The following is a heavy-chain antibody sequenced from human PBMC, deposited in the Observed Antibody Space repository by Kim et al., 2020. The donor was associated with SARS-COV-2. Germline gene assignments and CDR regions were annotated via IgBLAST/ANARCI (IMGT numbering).Heavy chain of an antibody. Sequence: GGSLRLSCAASGFTFSSYAMSWVRQAPGKGLEWVSAISGGGGSTYYADSVKGRFTISRDNSKNTLYLQMNSLRAEDTAVYYCVKDGASCGGDCYPSPNDYWGKGTLVTVSS. CDR2: ISGGGGST. J-gene: IGHJ4*02. D-gene: IGHD2-21*01. V-gene: IGHV3-23*01. CDR3: VKDGASCGGDCYPSPNDY. CDR1: GFTFSSYA.